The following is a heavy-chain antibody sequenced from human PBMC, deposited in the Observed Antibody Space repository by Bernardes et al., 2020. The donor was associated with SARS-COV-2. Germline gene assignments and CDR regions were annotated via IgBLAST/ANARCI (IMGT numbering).Heavy chain of an antibody. V-gene: IGHV3-7*01. D-gene: IGHD5-18*01. CDR2: IKEDGSEK. Sequence: GGSLRLSCAASGFTFSSYWMSWVRQAPGKGLEWVANIKEDGSEKNYVDSVKGRFSISRDNAKNSLSLQMNSLRAEDTAVYYCAKGGSRYGSWGQVTLVTVSS. J-gene: IGHJ5*02. CDR3: AKGGSRYGS. CDR1: GFTFSSYW.